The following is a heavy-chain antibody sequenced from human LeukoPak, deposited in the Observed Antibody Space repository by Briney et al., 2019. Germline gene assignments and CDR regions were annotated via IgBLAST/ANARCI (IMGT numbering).Heavy chain of an antibody. CDR3: ARDETHYDILTGYYNAQYYFDY. D-gene: IGHD3-9*01. CDR2: ISSSGSTI. Sequence: GGSLRLSCAASGFTFSDYYMSWIRQAPGKGLEWVSYISSSGSTIYYADSVKGRFTISRDNAKNSLYLQMNSLRAEDTAVYYCARDETHYDILTGYYNAQYYFDYWGQGTLVTVSS. CDR1: GFTFSDYY. V-gene: IGHV3-11*01. J-gene: IGHJ4*02.